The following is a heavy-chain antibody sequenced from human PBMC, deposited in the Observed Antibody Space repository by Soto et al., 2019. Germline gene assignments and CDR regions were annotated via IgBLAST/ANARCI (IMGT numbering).Heavy chain of an antibody. CDR1: GFNFNDYY. CDR3: ARGGLRGGRFIY. V-gene: IGHV3-11*01. Sequence: QVQLVQSGGGLVKPGGSLRLSCAASGFNFNDYYMSWIRQAPGKGLERLSYIDTTGSTIYHADAVKGRFTISRDNAQNSLFLQMNSLRAEDTAMYYCARGGLRGGRFIYWGQGALVTVSS. J-gene: IGHJ4*02. D-gene: IGHD6-25*01. CDR2: IDTTGSTI.